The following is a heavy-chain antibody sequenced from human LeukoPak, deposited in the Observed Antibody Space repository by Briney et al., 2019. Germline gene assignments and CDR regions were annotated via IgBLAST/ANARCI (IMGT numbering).Heavy chain of an antibody. CDR1: GFTVSSNY. Sequence: GGSLRLSCAASGFTVSSNYMSWVRQAPGKGLEWVSVIYSGGSTYYADSVKGRFTISRDNSKNTLYLQMNSLRAEDTAIYYCAKDRDIVVVPAATDYYFDYWGQGTLVTVSS. D-gene: IGHD2-2*01. CDR2: IYSGGST. J-gene: IGHJ4*02. V-gene: IGHV3-53*01. CDR3: AKDRDIVVVPAATDYYFDY.